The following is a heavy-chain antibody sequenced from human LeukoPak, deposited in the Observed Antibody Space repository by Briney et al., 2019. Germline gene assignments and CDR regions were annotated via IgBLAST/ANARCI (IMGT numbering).Heavy chain of an antibody. D-gene: IGHD6-13*01. Sequence: SVKVSCKASGGAFSDFAISWLRQAPGQGLEWMGGIIPIIGSPNYAQKFQGRVTITADESTYTAYMELSSLRSQDTAVYYCATNDRNSWYSDSWGQGTLVTVSS. V-gene: IGHV1-69*01. CDR2: IIPIIGSP. J-gene: IGHJ4*02. CDR1: GGAFSDFA. CDR3: ATNDRNSWYSDS.